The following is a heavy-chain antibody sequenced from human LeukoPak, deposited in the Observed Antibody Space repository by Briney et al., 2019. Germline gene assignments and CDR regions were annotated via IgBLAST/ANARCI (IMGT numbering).Heavy chain of an antibody. D-gene: IGHD6-19*01. CDR2: IWYDGSNK. Sequence: PGGSLRLSCAASGFTFSSYGMHWVRQAPGKGLEWVAVIWYDGSNKYYADSVKGRFTISRDNSKNTLYLQMNSLRAEDTAVYYCARSPAVRHYFDYWGQGTLVTVSS. CDR1: GFTFSSYG. CDR3: ARSPAVRHYFDY. J-gene: IGHJ4*02. V-gene: IGHV3-33*01.